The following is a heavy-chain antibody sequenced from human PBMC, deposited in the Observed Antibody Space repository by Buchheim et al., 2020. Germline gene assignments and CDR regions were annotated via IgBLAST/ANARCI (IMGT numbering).Heavy chain of an antibody. V-gene: IGHV4-4*07. CDR3: ARFAPMIVGPSAGYYYGMDV. CDR2: IYTGGTT. J-gene: IGHJ6*02. Sequence: QVQLQESGPGLVKPSETLSLTCTVSGGSISNHYWSWIRQPAGKGLEWIGRIYTGGTTNYNPSFKSRVTMSVDTSKNQFSLKLSSVTAADTAVYYCARFAPMIVGPSAGYYYGMDVWGQGTT. D-gene: IGHD3-22*01. CDR1: GGSISNHY.